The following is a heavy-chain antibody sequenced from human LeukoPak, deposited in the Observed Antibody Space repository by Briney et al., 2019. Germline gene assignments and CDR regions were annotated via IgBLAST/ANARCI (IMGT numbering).Heavy chain of an antibody. J-gene: IGHJ3*02. V-gene: IGHV3-23*01. Sequence: GGSLRLSCAASGFTFSCYAMSWVRQAPGKGLEWVSAISGSGGSTYYADSVKGRFTISRDNSKNTLYLQMNSLRAEDTAVYYCAKERRITMARGSAFDIWGQGTVVTVSS. CDR2: ISGSGGST. CDR1: GFTFSCYA. CDR3: AKERRITMARGSAFDI. D-gene: IGHD3-10*01.